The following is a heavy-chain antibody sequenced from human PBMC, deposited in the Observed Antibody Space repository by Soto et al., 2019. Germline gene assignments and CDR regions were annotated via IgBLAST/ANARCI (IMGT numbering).Heavy chain of an antibody. J-gene: IGHJ4*02. CDR2: IYWNDDK. Sequence: GSGSTLVNPTQTLTLTCTFSGFSLSTSGVGVGWIRQPPGKALEWLALIYWNDDKRYSPSLKSRLTITKDTSKNQVVLTMTNMDPVDTATYYCAHRRPGVWSQMVFDYWGQGTLVTVSS. D-gene: IGHD3-10*01. V-gene: IGHV2-5*01. CDR3: AHRRPGVWSQMVFDY. CDR1: GFSLSTSGVG.